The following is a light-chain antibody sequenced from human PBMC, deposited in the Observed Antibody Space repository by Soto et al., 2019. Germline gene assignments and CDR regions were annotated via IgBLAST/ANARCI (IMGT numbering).Light chain of an antibody. CDR3: QQYNSYWT. CDR1: QSISSW. V-gene: IGKV1-5*01. J-gene: IGKJ1*01. Sequence: DIQMTQSPSTLSASVGDRVTITCRASQSISSWLAWYQQKPGKAPKLLIYDASSLESGVPSRFSGSGSATEFTLTISSLPPDDFATYYCQQYNSYWTFGQGTKVEIK. CDR2: DAS.